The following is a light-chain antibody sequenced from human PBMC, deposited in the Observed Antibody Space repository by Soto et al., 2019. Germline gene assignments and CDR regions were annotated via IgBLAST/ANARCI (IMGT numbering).Light chain of an antibody. CDR3: QQRSNWPPWT. V-gene: IGKV1-5*03. CDR1: QTISSW. Sequence: DIQMTQSPSTLSGSVGDRVTITCRASQTISSWLAWYQQKPGKAPKLLIYKASTLKSGVPSRFRGSGSGTDFTLTISSLQPEDFAVYYCQQRSNWPPWTFGQGTKVDIK. J-gene: IGKJ1*01. CDR2: KAS.